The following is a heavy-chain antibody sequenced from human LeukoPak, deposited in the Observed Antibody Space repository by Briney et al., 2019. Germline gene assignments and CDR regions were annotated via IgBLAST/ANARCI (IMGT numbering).Heavy chain of an antibody. V-gene: IGHV4-59*08. J-gene: IGHJ4*02. D-gene: IGHD4-17*01. Sequence: PSETLSLTCTVSGGSISSYYWSWIRQPPGKGLEWIGYIYYSGSTNYNPSLKSRVTISVDTSKNQFSLKLSSVTAADTAVYYCASLPLYDYGDYVLDYWGQGTLVTVSS. CDR3: ASLPLYDYGDYVLDY. CDR1: GGSISSYY. CDR2: IYYSGST.